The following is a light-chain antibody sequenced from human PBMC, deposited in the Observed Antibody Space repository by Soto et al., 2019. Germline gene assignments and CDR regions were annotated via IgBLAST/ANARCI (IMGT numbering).Light chain of an antibody. V-gene: IGKV1-17*01. CDR1: QGIRDA. Sequence: DIQMTQSPSSLSASVGDRVTITCRASQGIRDALGWYQQKPGKAPKRLIYAASTLQSGVPSRFSCSGSGTEFTPTISSLQPEDFATYYCLQHNSYPQTFGQGTKVEIK. CDR3: LQHNSYPQT. CDR2: AAS. J-gene: IGKJ1*01.